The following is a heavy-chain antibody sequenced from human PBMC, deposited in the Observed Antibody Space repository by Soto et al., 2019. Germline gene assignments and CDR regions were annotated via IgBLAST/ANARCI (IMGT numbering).Heavy chain of an antibody. J-gene: IGHJ4*02. V-gene: IGHV3-48*01. CDR2: ISSSSSTI. CDR1: GFTFSSYS. CDR3: ASRGDYDFWSGPDY. Sequence: GGSLRLSCAASGFTFSSYSMNWVRQAPGKGLEWVSYISSSSSTIYYADSVKGRFTISRDNAKNSLYLQMNSLRAEDTAVYYCASRGDYDFWSGPDYWGQGTLVTVSS. D-gene: IGHD3-3*01.